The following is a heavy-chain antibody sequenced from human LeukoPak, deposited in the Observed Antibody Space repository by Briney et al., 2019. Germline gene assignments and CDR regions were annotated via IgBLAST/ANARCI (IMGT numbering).Heavy chain of an antibody. CDR1: GYTFTGYY. Sequence: ASVKVSCKASGYTFTGYYMPWVRQAPGQGLEWMGWINPNSGGTNYAQKFQGRVTMTRDTSISTAYMELSRLRSDDTAVYYCARSSSWYGGFDPWGQGTLVTVSS. CDR2: INPNSGGT. CDR3: ARSSSWYGGFDP. D-gene: IGHD6-13*01. V-gene: IGHV1-2*02. J-gene: IGHJ5*02.